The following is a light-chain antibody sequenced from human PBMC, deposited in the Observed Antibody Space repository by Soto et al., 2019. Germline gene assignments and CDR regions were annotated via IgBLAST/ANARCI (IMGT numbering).Light chain of an antibody. CDR2: GAS. CDR3: QQYESSPTT. Sequence: EIVLTQSPGTQSLSPGERATLSCRASQSVSSTYLAWYQQKPGQAPRLLIYGASSRATGIPDRFSGSGSGTDFTLTISRLEPEHFAVYYCQQYESSPTTFGGGTKVEIK. V-gene: IGKV3-20*01. J-gene: IGKJ4*01. CDR1: QSVSSTY.